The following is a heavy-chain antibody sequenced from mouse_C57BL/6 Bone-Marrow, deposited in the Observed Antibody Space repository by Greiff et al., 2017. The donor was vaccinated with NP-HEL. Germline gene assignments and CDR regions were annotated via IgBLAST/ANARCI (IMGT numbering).Heavy chain of an antibody. CDR3: ARSGGYPAWFAY. J-gene: IGHJ3*01. V-gene: IGHV1-80*01. D-gene: IGHD3-1*01. CDR1: GYAFSSYW. CDR2: IYPGDGDT. Sequence: QVQLHQSGAELVKPGASVKISCKASGYAFSSYWMNWVKQRPGKGLEWIGQIYPGDGDTNYNGKFKGKATLTADKSSSTAYMQLSSLTSEDSAVYFCARSGGYPAWFAYWGQGTLVTVSA.